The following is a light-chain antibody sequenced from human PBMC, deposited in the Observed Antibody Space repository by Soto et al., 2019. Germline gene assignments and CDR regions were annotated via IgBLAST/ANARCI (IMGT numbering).Light chain of an antibody. J-gene: IGKJ4*01. V-gene: IGKV1-9*01. CDR2: GAS. CDR3: QQTRSYPST. CDR1: QGITSY. Sequence: IQLTPSPSSLSASVGDSVTITCRASQGITSYLAWYQQKPGKAPNLLIYGASTLQSGVPSRFSGSGSGTDFTLTINSLQAEDFATYYCQQTRSYPSTFGGGTKVDIK.